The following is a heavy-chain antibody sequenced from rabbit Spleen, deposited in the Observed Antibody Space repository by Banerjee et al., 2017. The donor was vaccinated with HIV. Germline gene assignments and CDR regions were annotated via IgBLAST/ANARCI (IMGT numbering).Heavy chain of an antibody. CDR2: IYAGSSGNT. CDR1: GFSISSSYW. V-gene: IGHV1S40*01. CDR3: ARDPYSASGGHWYYFDL. Sequence: QSLEESGGDLVKPGASLTLTCTASGFSISSSYWICWVRQAPGKGLEWIACIYAGSSGNTYYASWAKGRFTIAKTSSTTVALQMTSLTAADTATYFCARDPYSASGGHWYYFDLWGPGTLVTVS. D-gene: IGHD1-1*01. J-gene: IGHJ4*01.